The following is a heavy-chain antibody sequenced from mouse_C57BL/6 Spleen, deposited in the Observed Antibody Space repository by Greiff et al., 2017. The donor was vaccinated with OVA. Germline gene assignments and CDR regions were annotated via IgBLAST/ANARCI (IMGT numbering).Heavy chain of an antibody. Sequence: VQLQQPGAELVKPGASVKLSCKASGYTFTSYWMQWVKQRPGQGLEWIGEIDPSDSYTNYNQKFKGKSTLTVDKSSSTAYMQLSSLTSEDSAVYYCARKGGSGYNFAYWGQGTLVTVSA. CDR3: ARKGGSGYNFAY. CDR2: IDPSDSYT. J-gene: IGHJ3*01. CDR1: GYTFTSYW. V-gene: IGHV1-50*01. D-gene: IGHD3-2*02.